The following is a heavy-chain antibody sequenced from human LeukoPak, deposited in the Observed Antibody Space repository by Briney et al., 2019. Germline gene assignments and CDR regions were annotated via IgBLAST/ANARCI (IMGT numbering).Heavy chain of an antibody. J-gene: IGHJ3*02. V-gene: IGHV4-61*05. Sequence: SETLSLTCTVSGGSISSSSYYWGWIRQPPGKGLEWLGYIYSTGSISYNPSLESRVTISIDTSKNTFSLKLTSVTAADTAVYFCARWNLDLAYDIWGQGTMVTVSS. CDR3: ARWNLDLAYDI. CDR1: GGSISSSSYY. CDR2: IYSTGSI. D-gene: IGHD1-1*01.